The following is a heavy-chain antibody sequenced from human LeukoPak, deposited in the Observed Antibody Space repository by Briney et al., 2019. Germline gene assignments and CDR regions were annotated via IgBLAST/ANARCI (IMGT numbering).Heavy chain of an antibody. V-gene: IGHV3-21*01. J-gene: IGHJ6*02. CDR1: GFTFSTYS. CDR3: ARVWYGSSWEGAYYYYGMDV. Sequence: GGSLRLSCAASGFTFSTYSMNWVRQAPGKGLEWVSFISSSSSYIYYADSVKGRFTISRDNAKNSLYLQMNSLRAKDTAVYYCARVWYGSSWEGAYYYYGMDVWGQGTTVTVSS. CDR2: ISSSSSYI. D-gene: IGHD6-13*01.